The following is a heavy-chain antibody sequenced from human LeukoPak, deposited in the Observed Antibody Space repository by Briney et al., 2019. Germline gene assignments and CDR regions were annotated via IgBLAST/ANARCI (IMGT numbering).Heavy chain of an antibody. CDR3: ARDGVPAAIQNWFDP. D-gene: IGHD2-2*02. CDR1: GFTFSSYG. V-gene: IGHV3-33*01. CDR2: IWYDGSNK. Sequence: GGSLRLSCAASGFTFSSYGMHWVRQAPGKGLEWVAVIWYDGSNKYYADSVKGRFTISRDNSKNTLYLQMNSLRAEDTAVYYCARDGVPAAIQNWFDPWGQGTLVTVSS. J-gene: IGHJ5*02.